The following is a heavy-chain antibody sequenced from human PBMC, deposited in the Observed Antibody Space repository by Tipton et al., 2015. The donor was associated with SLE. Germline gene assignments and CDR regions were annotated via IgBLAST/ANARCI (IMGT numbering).Heavy chain of an antibody. CDR1: GGSISSSSYY. CDR2: IYYSGST. V-gene: IGHV4-61*01. D-gene: IGHD3-22*01. Sequence: TLSLTCTVSGGSISSSSYYWSWIRQPPGKGLEWIGYIYYSGSTNYNPSLKSRVTISVDTSKNQFSLKLSSVTAADTAVYYCARGAGYYDSSGYKRVAFDIWGQGTMVTVSS. J-gene: IGHJ3*02. CDR3: ARGAGYYDSSGYKRVAFDI.